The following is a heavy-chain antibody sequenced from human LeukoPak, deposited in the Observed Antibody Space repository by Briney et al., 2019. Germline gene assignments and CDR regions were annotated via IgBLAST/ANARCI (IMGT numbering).Heavy chain of an antibody. Sequence: GGSLRLSCAASGFTFSSYAMHWVRQAPGKGLEWVAVISYDGSNKYYADSVKGRFTISRDNSKNTLYLQMNSLRAEDTAVYYCAGRYCSGGSCPFDPWGQGTLVTVSS. V-gene: IGHV3-30-3*01. J-gene: IGHJ5*02. CDR2: ISYDGSNK. D-gene: IGHD2-15*01. CDR3: AGRYCSGGSCPFDP. CDR1: GFTFSSYA.